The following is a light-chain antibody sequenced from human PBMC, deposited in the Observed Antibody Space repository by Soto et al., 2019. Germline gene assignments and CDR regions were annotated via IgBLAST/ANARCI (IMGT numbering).Light chain of an antibody. CDR3: QHYNNAPYT. V-gene: IGKV1-27*01. Sequence: DIQMTQSPSSLSASVGDRVTITCRASQGIRNYLAWYQQKPGKVPKLLIYSASTLQSGVPSRFSGSGSGTDFTLTIISLEPEDVATYYCQHYNNAPYTFGQGTKLEIK. CDR1: QGIRNY. CDR2: SAS. J-gene: IGKJ2*01.